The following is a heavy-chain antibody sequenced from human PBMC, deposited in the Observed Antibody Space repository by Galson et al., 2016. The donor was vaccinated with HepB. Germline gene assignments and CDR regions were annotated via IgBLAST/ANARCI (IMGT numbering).Heavy chain of an antibody. Sequence: TLSLTCTVSGGSISSRGYYWSWIRQHPGKGLEWIGYIYYSGGTYYNPSLQSRLTISLDPSKNHFSLKLDSVTAADTAVYYCAGYEVVSFDYWGQGTLVTVSS. J-gene: IGHJ4*02. V-gene: IGHV4-31*03. CDR3: AGYEVVSFDY. CDR2: IYYSGGT. CDR1: GGSISSRGYY. D-gene: IGHD2-15*01.